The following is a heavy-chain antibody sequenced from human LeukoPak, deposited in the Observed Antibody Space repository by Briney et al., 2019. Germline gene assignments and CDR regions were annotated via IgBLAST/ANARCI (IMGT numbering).Heavy chain of an antibody. Sequence: GGSLRLSCAASGFTLSSYAMSWVRQTPGKGLEWVSGISDSGGSTVYADSIKGRFIISRDNSKNTLYLQMNSLRAEDTAVYYCAKERVQDNHFDYWGQGTLVTVSS. V-gene: IGHV3-23*01. CDR1: GFTLSSYA. CDR3: AKERVQDNHFDY. CDR2: ISDSGGST. D-gene: IGHD1-1*01. J-gene: IGHJ4*02.